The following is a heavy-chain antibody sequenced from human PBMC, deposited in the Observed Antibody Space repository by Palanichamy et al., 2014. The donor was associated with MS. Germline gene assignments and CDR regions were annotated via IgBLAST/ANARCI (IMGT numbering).Heavy chain of an antibody. CDR2: INKDGGEK. J-gene: IGHJ4*02. D-gene: IGHD5-24*01. Sequence: EVQLVESGGGLVQPGGSLRLSCVVSGFTFRDYWMSWVRQAPGKGLEWVANINKDGGEKHYVDSVRGRFTISRDNAKNSLYLQMSSLRVEDTAVYYCARDNSGDGWYYWGQGTLVPVSS. CDR3: ARDNSGDGWYY. V-gene: IGHV3-7*03. CDR1: GFTFRDYW.